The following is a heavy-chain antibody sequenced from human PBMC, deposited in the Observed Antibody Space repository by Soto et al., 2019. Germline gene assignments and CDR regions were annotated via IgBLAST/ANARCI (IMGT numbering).Heavy chain of an antibody. Sequence: QVQVVQSGVEVRRPGSSVKVSCKASGDTFKNCVISWVRQAPGQGLEWMGGIIPLFGTTDFAQRFQGRLTITPDESTTTAYMDLSRLRSEDTATYYCAAELGFGKLSVVWGQGTTVIVSS. D-gene: IGHD3-10*01. V-gene: IGHV1-69*01. CDR2: IIPLFGTT. CDR3: AAELGFGKLSVV. J-gene: IGHJ6*02. CDR1: GDTFKNCV.